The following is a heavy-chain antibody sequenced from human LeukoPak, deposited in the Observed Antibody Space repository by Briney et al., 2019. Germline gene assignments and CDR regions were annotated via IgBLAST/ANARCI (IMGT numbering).Heavy chain of an antibody. CDR3: ARDSVRDYDFWSGYDAFDI. Sequence: GGSLRLSCAASGFTFSSYAMHWVGQAPGKGLEWVAVISYDGSNKYYADSVKGRFTISRDNSKNTLYLQMNSLRAEDTAVYYCARDSVRDYDFWSGYDAFDIWGQGTMVTVSS. D-gene: IGHD3-3*01. J-gene: IGHJ3*02. V-gene: IGHV3-30-3*01. CDR1: GFTFSSYA. CDR2: ISYDGSNK.